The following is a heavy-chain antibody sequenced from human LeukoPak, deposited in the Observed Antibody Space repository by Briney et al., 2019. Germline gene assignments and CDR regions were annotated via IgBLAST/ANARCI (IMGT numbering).Heavy chain of an antibody. Sequence: GESLKISCKASGYSFSKYWIGWVRQMPGKGLEWMGIIYPGDSDTRYSPSSEDQVTISVDKSNGVAYLQWSSLKASDTAMYYCARLFRNWSDGGVDQWGLGTRVTVSS. CDR3: ARLFRNWSDGGVDQ. CDR1: GYSFSKYW. J-gene: IGHJ4*02. V-gene: IGHV5-51*01. D-gene: IGHD1-1*01. CDR2: IYPGDSDT.